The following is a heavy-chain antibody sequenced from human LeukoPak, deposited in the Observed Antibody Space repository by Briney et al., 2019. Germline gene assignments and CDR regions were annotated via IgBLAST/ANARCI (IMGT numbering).Heavy chain of an antibody. Sequence: PSETLSLTCTVSGGSISSGDYYWSWIRQPPGKGLEWIGYIYYSGSTYYNPSLKSRVTISVDTSKNQFSLKLSSVTAADTAVYDCDRERIAVAGTGYYYYGMDVWGQGTTVTVSS. V-gene: IGHV4-30-4*01. D-gene: IGHD6-19*01. CDR3: DRERIAVAGTGYYYYGMDV. J-gene: IGHJ6*02. CDR2: IYYSGST. CDR1: GGSISSGDYY.